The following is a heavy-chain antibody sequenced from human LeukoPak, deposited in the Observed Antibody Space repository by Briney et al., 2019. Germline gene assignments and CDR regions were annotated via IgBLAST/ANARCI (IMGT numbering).Heavy chain of an antibody. CDR2: IAYSGST. D-gene: IGHD3-10*01. V-gene: IGHV4-59*01. J-gene: IGHJ4*02. CDR1: GGSISSYY. Sequence: SETLSLTCTVSGGSISSYYWSWIRQPPGKGLEWIGYIAYSGSTNYDPSLKSRITISVDTSKNQLSLTLTSVTAADAAVYYYARGGDYYVSGSYLAYWGQGTLVTVSS. CDR3: ARGGDYYVSGSYLAY.